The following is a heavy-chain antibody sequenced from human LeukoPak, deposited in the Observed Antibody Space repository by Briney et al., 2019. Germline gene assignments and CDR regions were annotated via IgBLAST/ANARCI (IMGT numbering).Heavy chain of an antibody. J-gene: IGHJ4*02. V-gene: IGHV3-66*01. Sequence: GGSLRLSCAASGFTVSKNYMSWVRQAPGKGLEWVSVLFDDSSTYYADSVKGRSTISRDNSKNTLFLQMHSLRAEDTAVYYCASAFYSGYTAGVDYWGQGTLVTVSS. CDR3: ASAFYSGYTAGVDY. CDR1: GFTVSKNY. D-gene: IGHD3-10*01. CDR2: LFDDSST.